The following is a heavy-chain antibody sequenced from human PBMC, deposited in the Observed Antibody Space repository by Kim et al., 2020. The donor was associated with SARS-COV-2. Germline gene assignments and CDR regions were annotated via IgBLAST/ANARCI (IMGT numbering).Heavy chain of an antibody. D-gene: IGHD6-13*01. V-gene: IGHV3-23*01. Sequence: KGRFTISRDNSKNTLYLQMNSLRAEDTAVYYCAKEIPGIAAAGSLDWFDPWGQGTLVTVSS. J-gene: IGHJ5*02. CDR3: AKEIPGIAAAGSLDWFDP.